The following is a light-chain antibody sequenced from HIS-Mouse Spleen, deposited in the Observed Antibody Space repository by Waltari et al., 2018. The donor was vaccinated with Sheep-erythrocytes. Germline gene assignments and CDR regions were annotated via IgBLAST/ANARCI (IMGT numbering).Light chain of an antibody. V-gene: IGLV2-23*01. CDR3: CSYAGSSTWV. CDR2: EGS. Sequence: QSALTQPASVSGSPGQSITIPFPGPRRDVGSYNLVSWYQQHPGKAPKLMIYEGSKRPSGVSNRFSGSKSGNTASLTISGLQAEDEADYYCCSYAGSSTWVFGGGTKLTVL. CDR1: RRDVGSYNL. J-gene: IGLJ3*02.